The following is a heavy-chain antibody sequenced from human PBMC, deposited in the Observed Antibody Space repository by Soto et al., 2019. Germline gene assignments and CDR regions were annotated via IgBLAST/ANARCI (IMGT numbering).Heavy chain of an antibody. J-gene: IGHJ4*02. CDR2: INHSGST. V-gene: IGHV4-34*01. CDR3: ARSSSWYATKHRKTNLDY. Sequence: QVQLQQWGAGLLKPSETLSLTCAVYGGSFSGYYWSWIRQPPGKGLEWIGEINHSGSTNYNPSLKSRVTISVDTSQNQFALKLSSVTAADTAVYYCARSSSWYATKHRKTNLDYWGQGTLVTVSS. CDR1: GGSFSGYY. D-gene: IGHD6-13*01.